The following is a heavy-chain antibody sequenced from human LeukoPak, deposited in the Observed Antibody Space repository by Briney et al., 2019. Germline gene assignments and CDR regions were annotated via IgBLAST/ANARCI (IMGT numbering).Heavy chain of an antibody. J-gene: IGHJ5*02. D-gene: IGHD3-16*01. CDR2: IGGRGGST. CDR3: GKEGGA. V-gene: IGHV3-23*01. Sequence: GGSLRLSCAASGFTFSSFTMTWVRQAPGKGLEWVSAIGGRGGSTYYADSLEGRFTLARDNSKDMVYLQMNSLKVEDTAIYYCGKEGGAWGQGTKVTVSS. CDR1: GFTFSSFT.